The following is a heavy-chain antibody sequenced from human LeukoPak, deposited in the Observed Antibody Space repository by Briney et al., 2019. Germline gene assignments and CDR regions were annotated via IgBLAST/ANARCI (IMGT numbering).Heavy chain of an antibody. D-gene: IGHD2-15*01. J-gene: IGHJ4*02. CDR3: ARVIQSFLLKGCFDY. Sequence: GGSLRLSCAASGLTVSSNYMSWVRQAPGKGLEWVSVIYSGGSAYYADSLKGRFTISRDNSKNTLYLQMNSLRAEDTAVYYCARVIQSFLLKGCFDYWGQGTLVTVSS. V-gene: IGHV3-53*01. CDR2: IYSGGSA. CDR1: GLTVSSNY.